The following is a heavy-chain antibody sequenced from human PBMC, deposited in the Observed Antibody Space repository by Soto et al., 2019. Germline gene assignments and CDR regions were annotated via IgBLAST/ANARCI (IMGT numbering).Heavy chain of an antibody. CDR2: ISSSSSYI. J-gene: IGHJ1*01. D-gene: IGHD2-21*01. CDR1: GFTFSSYS. Sequence: GGSLRLSCAASGFTFSSYSMNWVRQAPGKGLEWVSSISSSSSYIYYADSVKGRFTISRDNAKNSLYLQMNSLRAEDTAVYYCARYPEGEYCGCDCGNEYFQHWGQGTLVTVSS. V-gene: IGHV3-21*01. CDR3: ARYPEGEYCGCDCGNEYFQH.